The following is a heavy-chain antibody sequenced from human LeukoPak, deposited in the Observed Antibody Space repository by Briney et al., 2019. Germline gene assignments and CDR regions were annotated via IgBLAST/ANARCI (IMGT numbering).Heavy chain of an antibody. J-gene: IGHJ4*02. V-gene: IGHV3-48*03. CDR3: ARKTFGTVYFDY. D-gene: IGHD1-1*01. CDR1: GYTFSTYE. CDR2: ISPSGTTI. Sequence: PGGSLRLSCAASGYTFSTYEMNWVRQAPGKGREWVSYISPSGTTIYYAESVKGRFTVSRDNAKNSVYLQMNSLRLEDTAVYYCARKTFGTVYFDYWGQGILVTVSS.